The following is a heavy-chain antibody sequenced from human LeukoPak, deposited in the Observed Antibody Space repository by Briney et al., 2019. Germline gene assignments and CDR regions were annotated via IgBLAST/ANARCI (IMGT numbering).Heavy chain of an antibody. CDR3: ARGSGYNWNDVDYYYYMDV. Sequence: GASVKVSCKASGGTFSSYTVSWVRQAPGQGLEWMGGNIPMFGTANYAQKFQGRVTITADEPTNTAYIELRSLRSEDTAIYYCARGSGYNWNDVDYYYYMDVWGKGTTVTVSS. CDR2: NIPMFGTA. D-gene: IGHD1-1*01. J-gene: IGHJ6*03. V-gene: IGHV1-69*13. CDR1: GGTFSSYT.